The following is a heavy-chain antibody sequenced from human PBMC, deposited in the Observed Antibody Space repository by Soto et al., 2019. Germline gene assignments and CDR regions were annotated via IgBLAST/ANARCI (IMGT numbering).Heavy chain of an antibody. CDR1: GFTFSSYA. J-gene: IGHJ6*02. CDR3: AKRTLNYDFWSGSKYYYGMDV. CDR2: ISGSGGST. V-gene: IGHV3-23*01. D-gene: IGHD3-3*01. Sequence: GGSLRLSCAASGFTFSSYAMSWVRQAPGKGLEWVSAISGSGGSTYYADSVKGRFTISRDNSKNTLYLQMNSLRAEDTAVYYCAKRTLNYDFWSGSKYYYGMDVWGQGTTVTVSS.